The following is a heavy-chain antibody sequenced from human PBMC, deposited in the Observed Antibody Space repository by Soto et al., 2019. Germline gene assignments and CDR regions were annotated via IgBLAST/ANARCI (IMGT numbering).Heavy chain of an antibody. J-gene: IGHJ6*02. CDR1: GFTSDDYDYA. V-gene: IGHV3-49*04. D-gene: IGHD3-3*01. CDR2: IRGSTYGGTT. CDR3: SRDGDFYGLDV. Sequence: LRLSCTFSGFTSDDYDYALTWVRQAPGKGLQWLGLIRGSTYGGTTEYAASVKGRFTISRDDSKGITYLQMNSLKTEDTAVYYCSRDGDFYGLDVWGQGTTVTVSS.